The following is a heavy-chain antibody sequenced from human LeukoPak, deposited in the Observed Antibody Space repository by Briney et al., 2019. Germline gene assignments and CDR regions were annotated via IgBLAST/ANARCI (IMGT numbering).Heavy chain of an antibody. D-gene: IGHD1-14*01. J-gene: IGHJ4*02. CDR2: IYYSGST. V-gene: IGHV4-39*01. CDR1: GGSISSSSYY. CDR3: AELPELGSFDY. Sequence: SETLSLTCTVSGGSISSSSYYWGWIRQPPGKGLEWIGSIYYSGSTYYNPSLKSRVTISVDTSKNQFSLKLSSVTAADTAVYYSAELPELGSFDYWGQGTLVTVSS.